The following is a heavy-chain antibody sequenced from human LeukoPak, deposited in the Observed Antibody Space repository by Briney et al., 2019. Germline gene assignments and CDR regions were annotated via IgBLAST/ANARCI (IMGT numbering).Heavy chain of an antibody. Sequence: KPGGSLRLSCAASGFTFSDYYMSWVRQAPGEGVEWGSYISSSGSTIYYADSVKGRFTISTDNAKNSLHLQMNSLRAEDTAVYYCARAVGLSGYVDYWGQGTLVTVSS. J-gene: IGHJ4*02. CDR2: ISSSGSTI. D-gene: IGHD3-3*01. V-gene: IGHV3-11*04. CDR3: ARAVGLSGYVDY. CDR1: GFTFSDYY.